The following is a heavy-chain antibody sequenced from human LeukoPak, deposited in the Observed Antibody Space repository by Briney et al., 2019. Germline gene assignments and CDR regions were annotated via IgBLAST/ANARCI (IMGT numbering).Heavy chain of an antibody. J-gene: IGHJ5*02. CDR1: GFTFSSYA. CDR2: ISGSGGST. Sequence: GGSLRLSCAAPGFTFSSYAMSWVRQAPGKGLEWVSGISGSGGSTYYADSVKGRFTISRDNSKKTLYLQMNSLRAEDTAVYYCAKEPFLAVAGRGDWFDPWGQGTLVTVSS. D-gene: IGHD6-19*01. CDR3: AKEPFLAVAGRGDWFDP. V-gene: IGHV3-23*01.